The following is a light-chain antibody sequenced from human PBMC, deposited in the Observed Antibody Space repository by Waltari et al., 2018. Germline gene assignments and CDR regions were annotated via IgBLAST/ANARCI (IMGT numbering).Light chain of an antibody. V-gene: IGLV2-11*01. Sequence: QSALTQPRSVSGSPGQSVTLSCTGTSSDVGGYHYVSWYQQHPGKAPKLMIYDCSKRPSGVPDRFSGSKSGNTASLTISGLQAEDEADYYCCSYAGSYTWVFGGGTKLTVL. CDR2: DCS. CDR1: SSDVGGYHY. J-gene: IGLJ3*02. CDR3: CSYAGSYTWV.